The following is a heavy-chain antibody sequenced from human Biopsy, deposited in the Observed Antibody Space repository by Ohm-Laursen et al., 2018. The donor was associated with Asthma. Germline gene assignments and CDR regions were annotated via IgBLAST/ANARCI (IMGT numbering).Heavy chain of an antibody. CDR2: INSVFGTT. Sequence: ASVKVSCKSLGGTFNTYVIGSVRQAPGQGLGWMGGINSVFGTTTYTQKFQDRVTITADDSTSTVYMELSSLRSEDTAVYYCARKAGSCISRTCYSLDFWGQGTLVTVSS. CDR1: GGTFNTYV. J-gene: IGHJ4*02. CDR3: ARKAGSCISRTCYSLDF. V-gene: IGHV1-69*13. D-gene: IGHD2-2*01.